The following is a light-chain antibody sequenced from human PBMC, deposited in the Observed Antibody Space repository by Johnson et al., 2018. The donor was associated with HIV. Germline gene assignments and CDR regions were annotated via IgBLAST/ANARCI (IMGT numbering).Light chain of an antibody. CDR3: GTWDTSLSPDGV. J-gene: IGLJ1*01. CDR2: ENT. V-gene: IGLV1-51*02. Sequence: HSVLTQPPSVSAAPGQKVTISCSGSSSNIGNKYVSWYQQLPGTAPKLLIYENTKRPSGIPDRFSGSKSGTSATLGITGRQTGDEADYYCGTWDTSLSPDGVFGSGTKVTVL. CDR1: SSNIGNKY.